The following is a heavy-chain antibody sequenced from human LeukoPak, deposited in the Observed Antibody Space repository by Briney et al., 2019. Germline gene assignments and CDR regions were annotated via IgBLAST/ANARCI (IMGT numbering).Heavy chain of an antibody. CDR1: GASISSSSYY. J-gene: IGHJ1*01. V-gene: IGHV4-39*01. CDR3: ARRPARAEYFHH. Sequence: SETLSLTCTVSGASISSSSYYWGWIRQPPGKGLEWIGSIYYSGSTYYNPSLKSRVTISGDMSKNQFSLKLSSVTAADTAVYYCARRPARAEYFHHWGQGTLVTVSS. CDR2: IYYSGST.